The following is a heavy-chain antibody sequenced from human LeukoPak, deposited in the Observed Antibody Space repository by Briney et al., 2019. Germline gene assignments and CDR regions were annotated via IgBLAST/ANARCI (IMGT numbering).Heavy chain of an antibody. CDR1: GYTFTSYG. CDR2: TSAYNGNT. D-gene: IGHD2-15*01. Sequence: GASVKVSCKASGYTFTSYGISWVRQAPGQGLEWMGWTSAYNGNTNYAQKLQGRVTMTTDTSTSTAYMELRSLRSDDTAVYYCARDFGIGSGPAGFDYWGQGTLVTVSS. J-gene: IGHJ4*02. V-gene: IGHV1-18*01. CDR3: ARDFGIGSGPAGFDY.